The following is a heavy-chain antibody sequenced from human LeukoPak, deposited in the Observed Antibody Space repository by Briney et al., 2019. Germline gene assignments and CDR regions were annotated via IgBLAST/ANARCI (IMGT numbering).Heavy chain of an antibody. D-gene: IGHD2-15*01. Sequence: GSSVKVSCEASGGTFSSYAISWVRQAPGQGVEWVGGIIPIFGTANYTQKFQGRVTITADESTSTAYMELSSLRSEDTAVYYCARGLDCSGGSGYRSPSGYNWFDPWGQGTLVTVSS. V-gene: IGHV1-69*01. CDR3: ARGLDCSGGSGYRSPSGYNWFDP. CDR1: GGTFSSYA. CDR2: IIPIFGTA. J-gene: IGHJ5*02.